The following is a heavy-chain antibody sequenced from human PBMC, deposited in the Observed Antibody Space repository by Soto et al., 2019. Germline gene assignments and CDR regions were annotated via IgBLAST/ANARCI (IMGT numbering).Heavy chain of an antibody. Sequence: GGSLRLSCAASGFTFTNYGLHWVRQAPGKGLEWVAVIAYDGSYKYYADSVKGRFTISRDNSKNTLYVQMNSLRPEDTAVYCCVRDSGSWPPLTGYWGQGTLVTVSS. CDR2: IAYDGSYK. CDR3: VRDSGSWPPLTGY. D-gene: IGHD6-13*01. CDR1: GFTFTNYG. J-gene: IGHJ4*02. V-gene: IGHV3-30*03.